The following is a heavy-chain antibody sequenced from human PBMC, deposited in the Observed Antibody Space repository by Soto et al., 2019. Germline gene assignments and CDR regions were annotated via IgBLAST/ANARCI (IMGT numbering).Heavy chain of an antibody. V-gene: IGHV1-69*13. J-gene: IGHJ6*02. CDR2: IIPIFGTA. CDR1: GGTFSSYA. CDR3: ARDLSPLYSSSSHSPIDV. D-gene: IGHD6-13*01. Sequence: SVKVSCKASGGTFSSYAISWVRQAPGQGLEWMGGIIPIFGTANYAQKFQGRVTITADESTSTAYMELSSLRSEDTAVSYCARDLSPLYSSSSHSPIDVRGQRPTVTVSS.